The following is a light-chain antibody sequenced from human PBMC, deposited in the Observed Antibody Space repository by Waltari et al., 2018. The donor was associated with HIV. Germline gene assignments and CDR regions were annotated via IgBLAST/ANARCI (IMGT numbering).Light chain of an antibody. J-gene: IGKJ2*01. CDR1: QTIGIN. CDR3: QEYNSWPPRYT. V-gene: IGKV3-15*01. CDR2: GAS. Sequence: ETVMTQSPATLSVSPGERGIVSCRASQTIGINLAWYQQKPGQGPRLLIYGASTRATGIPGRFNVTWSGTEFTLTISCLQSEDFAIYYFQEYNSWPPRYTFGQGTKVEMK.